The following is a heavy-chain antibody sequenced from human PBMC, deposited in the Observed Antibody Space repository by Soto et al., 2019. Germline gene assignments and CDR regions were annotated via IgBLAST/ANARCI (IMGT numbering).Heavy chain of an antibody. CDR1: GFTFSSYG. D-gene: IGHD1-26*01. Sequence: PGGSLILSCAGSGFTFSSYGIHWVRLAPGKGLEWVALISYDGGNEKYTESVKDRFTISRDDSHNVAYLQMSSLRTEDTAMYYCAKERESGTYPTDFDYWGKGSMVTVSS. CDR2: ISYDGGNE. J-gene: IGHJ4*02. CDR3: AKERESGTYPTDFDY. V-gene: IGHV3-30*18.